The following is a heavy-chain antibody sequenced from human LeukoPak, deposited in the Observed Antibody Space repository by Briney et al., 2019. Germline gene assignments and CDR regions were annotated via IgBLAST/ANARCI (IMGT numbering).Heavy chain of an antibody. CDR3: ARRVSSSRGPIDY. D-gene: IGHD6-13*01. CDR1: GYSLTSYW. J-gene: IGHJ4*02. V-gene: IGHV5-51*01. CDR2: IYPGDSDT. Sequence: GESLKISCKGSGYSLTSYWIGWVRQMPGKGLEWMGIIYPGDSDTRYSPSFQGQVTISADKSISTAYLQWSSLKASDTAMYYCARRVSSSRGPIDYWGQGTLVTVSS.